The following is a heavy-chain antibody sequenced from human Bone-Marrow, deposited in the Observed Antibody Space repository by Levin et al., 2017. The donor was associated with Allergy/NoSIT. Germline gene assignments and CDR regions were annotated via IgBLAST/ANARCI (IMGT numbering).Heavy chain of an antibody. CDR3: ARQRDFWSGYNFDF. V-gene: IGHV5-51*01. J-gene: IGHJ4*02. CDR2: IYPGASHT. CDR1: GYGFGSYW. Sequence: GESLKISCQSSGYGFGSYWIGWVRQTPGKGLEWMGIIYPGASHTKYSPSFQGRVTFSADTSISTAYLHWSSLKASDTGIYYCARQRDFWSGYNFDFWGQGTRVTVSS. D-gene: IGHD3-3*01.